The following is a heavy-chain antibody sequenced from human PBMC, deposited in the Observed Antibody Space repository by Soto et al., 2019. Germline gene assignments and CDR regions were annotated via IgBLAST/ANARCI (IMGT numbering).Heavy chain of an antibody. CDR1: GYSFTSYW. CDR3: ARGALGYCSSTSCPHLYYYYYGMDV. D-gene: IGHD2-2*01. Sequence: GESLKISCKGPGYSFTSYWIGWVRQMPGKGLEWMGIIYPGDSDTRYSPSFQGQVTISADKSISTAYLQWSSLKASDTAMYYCARGALGYCSSTSCPHLYYYYYGMDVWGQGTTVTVSS. CDR2: IYPGDSDT. J-gene: IGHJ6*02. V-gene: IGHV5-51*01.